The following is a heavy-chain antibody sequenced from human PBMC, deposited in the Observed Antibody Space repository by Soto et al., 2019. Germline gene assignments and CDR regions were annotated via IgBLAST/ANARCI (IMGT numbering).Heavy chain of an antibody. CDR3: ASSHAGAHITAAVH. CDR1: GGSISSSDYY. CDR2: IYHSGST. V-gene: IGHV4-39*07. Sequence: SETLCLTCTVSGGSISSSDYYWVWIRQPPGKGLEWIGNIYHSGSTYYNPSLKSRVTISVDRSKNQFSLKLSSVTAADTAVYYCASSHAGAHITAAVHWGQGTLVTVSS. J-gene: IGHJ4*02. D-gene: IGHD6-13*01.